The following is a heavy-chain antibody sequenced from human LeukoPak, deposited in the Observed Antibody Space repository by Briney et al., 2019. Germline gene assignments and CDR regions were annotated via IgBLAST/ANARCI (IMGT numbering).Heavy chain of an antibody. V-gene: IGHV3-48*01. CDR2: ISSSSSTI. D-gene: IGHD3-16*02. CDR3: ARDVRSPQRLADYDYVWGSYRYYDAFDI. CDR1: GFTFSSYS. Sequence: PGGSLRLSCAASGFTFSSYSMNWVRQAPGKGLEWVSYISSSSSTIYYADSVKGRFTISRDNAKNSLYLQMNSLRAEDTAVYYCARDVRSPQRLADYDYVWGSYRYYDAFDIWGQGTMVTVSS. J-gene: IGHJ3*02.